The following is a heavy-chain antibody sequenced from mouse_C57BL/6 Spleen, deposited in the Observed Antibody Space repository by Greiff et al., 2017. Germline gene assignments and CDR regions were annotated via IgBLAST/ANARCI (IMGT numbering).Heavy chain of an antibody. J-gene: IGHJ3*01. CDR2: ISSGSSTI. V-gene: IGHV5-17*01. CDR1: GFTFSDYG. Sequence: EVQGVESGGGLVKPGGSLKLSCAASGFTFSDYGMHWVRQAPEKGLEWVAYISSGSSTIYYADTVKGRFTISRDNAKNTLFLQMTSLRSEDTAMYYCARWPQFAYWGQGTLVTVSA. CDR3: ARWPQFAY.